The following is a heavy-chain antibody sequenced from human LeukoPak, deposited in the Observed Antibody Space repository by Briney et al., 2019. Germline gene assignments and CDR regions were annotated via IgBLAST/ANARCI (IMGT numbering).Heavy chain of an antibody. J-gene: IGHJ4*02. CDR2: IYNTGST. D-gene: IGHD1-1*01. V-gene: IGHV3-53*04. CDR1: GFTVSTNC. CDR3: ARRDTTLSYKLDY. Sequence: GGSLRLSCAASGFTVSTNCMIWVRQPPGKGLEWVSVIYNTGSTYNADSVKGRFTISRHNSKNTVYLQMNNLSSEDTAMYYCARRDTTLSYKLDYWGQGTLVTVSS.